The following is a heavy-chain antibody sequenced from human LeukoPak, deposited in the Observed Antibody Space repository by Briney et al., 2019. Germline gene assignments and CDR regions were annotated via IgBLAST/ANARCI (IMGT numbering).Heavy chain of an antibody. CDR3: ARDLVGATHFDY. D-gene: IGHD1-26*01. CDR1: GYNFAAHY. V-gene: IGHV1-2*04. CDR2: ISPNSGDT. Sequence: ASVKVSCKASGYNFAAHYIHWVRQAPGQGLEWMGWISPNSGDTNYAQKFQGWVTLTRDTSISTAYMELSRLRSDDTAVYYCARDLVGATHFDYWGQGTLVTVSS. J-gene: IGHJ4*02.